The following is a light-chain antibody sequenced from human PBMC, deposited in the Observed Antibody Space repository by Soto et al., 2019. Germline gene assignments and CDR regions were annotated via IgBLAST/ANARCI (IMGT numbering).Light chain of an antibody. J-gene: IGKJ2*02. Sequence: IEMTQSPSALSASAADRVTITCQASQDIKNYVIWYQQKPGRAPKLLIYDAASLGTGVSSRYSGSGSGTHFTLTISSLQPEDVATYYCQQFDSVPCTFGQGTKLEIK. CDR3: QQFDSVPCT. V-gene: IGKV1-33*01. CDR2: DAA. CDR1: QDIKNY.